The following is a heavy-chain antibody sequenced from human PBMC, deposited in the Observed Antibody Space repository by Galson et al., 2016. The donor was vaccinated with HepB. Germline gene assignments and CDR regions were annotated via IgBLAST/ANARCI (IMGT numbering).Heavy chain of an antibody. Sequence: SLRLSCAVSGSTFSTFWMSWVRQSPGKGLEWVANIKQDGIVKNYVDSVKGRFIISRDNDKNSLYLQMDNLRAEDSALYYCGRLSRTLPDYWGQGTLVTVSS. J-gene: IGHJ4*02. V-gene: IGHV3-7*01. CDR3: GRLSRTLPDY. CDR2: IKQDGIVK. CDR1: GSTFSTFW.